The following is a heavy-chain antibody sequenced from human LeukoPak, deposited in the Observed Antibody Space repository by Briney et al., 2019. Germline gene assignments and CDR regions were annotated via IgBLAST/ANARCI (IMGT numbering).Heavy chain of an antibody. CDR1: GFTFSSYG. Sequence: GGCLRLSCAASGFTFSSYGMHGVRQGPGKGLGWGAVISYDGGNKYYADSVKGRFTISRDNSKNTLYLQMNSLRAEDTAVYYCAKTMAPWRYCSGGSCAAYGMDVWGQGTPVTVSS. V-gene: IGHV3-30*18. CDR2: ISYDGGNK. CDR3: AKTMAPWRYCSGGSCAAYGMDV. J-gene: IGHJ6*02. D-gene: IGHD2-15*01.